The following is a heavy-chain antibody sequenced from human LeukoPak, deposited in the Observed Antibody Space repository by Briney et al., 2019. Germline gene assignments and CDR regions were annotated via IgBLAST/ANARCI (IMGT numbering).Heavy chain of an antibody. CDR3: ARDNDSRDPPHFDY. V-gene: IGHV1-2*02. Sequence: ASVKVSCKTSGYTFTDYYMHWVRQAPGQGLEWMGWINPNSGGTNYAQKFQGRVTMTRDTSIRTAYMELSSLRSEDTAVYYCARDNDSRDPPHFDYWGQGTLVTVSS. CDR1: GYTFTDYY. CDR2: INPNSGGT. D-gene: IGHD3-16*01. J-gene: IGHJ4*02.